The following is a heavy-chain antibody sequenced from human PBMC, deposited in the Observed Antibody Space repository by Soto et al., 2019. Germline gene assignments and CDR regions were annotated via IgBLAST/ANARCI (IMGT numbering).Heavy chain of an antibody. CDR3: ARVRVDIVVVPAAGLNYYYYMDV. V-gene: IGHV1-3*01. J-gene: IGHJ6*03. CDR2: INAGNGNT. D-gene: IGHD2-2*01. Sequence: GASVKVSCKASGYTFTSYAMHWVRQAPGQRLEWMGWINAGNGNTKYSQKFQGRVTITRDTSASTAYMELSSLRSEDTAVYYCARVRVDIVVVPAAGLNYYYYMDVWGKWTTVTVSS. CDR1: GYTFTSYA.